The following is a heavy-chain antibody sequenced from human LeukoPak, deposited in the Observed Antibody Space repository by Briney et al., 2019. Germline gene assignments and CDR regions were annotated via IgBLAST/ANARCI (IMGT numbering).Heavy chain of an antibody. CDR2: IYYSGST. Sequence: PSETLSLTCTVSGGSISSSSHYWGWIRQPPGKGLEWIGSIYYSGSTYYNPSLKSRVTISVDTSKNQFSLKLSSVTAADTAVYYCARQSGWYLFDYWGQGTLVTVSS. J-gene: IGHJ4*02. CDR3: ARQSGWYLFDY. V-gene: IGHV4-39*01. CDR1: GGSISSSSHY. D-gene: IGHD6-19*01.